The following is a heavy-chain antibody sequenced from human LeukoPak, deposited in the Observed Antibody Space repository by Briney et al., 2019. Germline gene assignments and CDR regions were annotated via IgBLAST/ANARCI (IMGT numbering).Heavy chain of an antibody. J-gene: IGHJ4*02. CDR2: ISPSGGST. D-gene: IGHD3-10*01. Sequence: ASVKVSCKAFGHTFTGYWMHWVRQAPGQGPEWMGVISPSGGSTIYAQKFQGRVTITADESTSTAYMELSSLRSEDTAVYYCARGSGYYGSGSYDYWGQGTLVTVSS. V-gene: IGHV1-46*01. CDR3: ARGSGYYGSGSYDY. CDR1: GHTFTGYW.